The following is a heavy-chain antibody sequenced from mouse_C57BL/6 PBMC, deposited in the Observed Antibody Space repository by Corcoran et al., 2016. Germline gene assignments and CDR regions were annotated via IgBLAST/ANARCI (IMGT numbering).Heavy chain of an antibody. Sequence: QVQLQQSGPELVKPGASVKISCKASGYTFTDYYINWVKQRPGQGLEWIGWIFPGSGSTYYNEKFKGKATLTVDKSSRTAYMLLSSLTSEDSAFYFCARQDYGSSYDFDYWGQGTTLTVSS. D-gene: IGHD1-1*01. CDR3: ARQDYGSSYDFDY. CDR2: IFPGSGST. V-gene: IGHV1-75*01. CDR1: GYTFTDYY. J-gene: IGHJ2*01.